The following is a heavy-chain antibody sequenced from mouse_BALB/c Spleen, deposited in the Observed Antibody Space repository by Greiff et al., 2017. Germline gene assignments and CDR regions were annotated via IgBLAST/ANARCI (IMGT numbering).Heavy chain of an antibody. J-gene: IGHJ4*01. CDR3: ARDRYGAMDY. CDR1: GFTFTDYY. D-gene: IGHD2-14*01. Sequence: EVQLQQSGGGLVQPGGSLRLSCATSGFTFTDYYMSWVRQPPGKALEWLGFIRNKANGYTTEYSASVKGRFTISRDNSQSILYLQMNTLRAEDSATYYCARDRYGAMDYWGQGTSVTVSS. V-gene: IGHV7-3*02. CDR2: IRNKANGYTT.